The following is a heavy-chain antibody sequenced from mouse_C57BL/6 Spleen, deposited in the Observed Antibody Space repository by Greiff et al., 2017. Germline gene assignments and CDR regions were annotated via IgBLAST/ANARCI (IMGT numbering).Heavy chain of an antibody. D-gene: IGHD2-1*01. J-gene: IGHJ4*01. CDR2: IYPGSGNT. CDR3: ARDPYGNYLYAMDY. V-gene: IGHV1-76*01. Sequence: QVQLQQSGAELVRPGASVKLSCKASGYTFTDYYINWVKQRPGQGLEWIARIYPGSGNTYYNEKFKGKATLTAEKSSSTAYMQLSSLTSEDSAVYFCARDPYGNYLYAMDYWGQGTSVTVSS. CDR1: GYTFTDYY.